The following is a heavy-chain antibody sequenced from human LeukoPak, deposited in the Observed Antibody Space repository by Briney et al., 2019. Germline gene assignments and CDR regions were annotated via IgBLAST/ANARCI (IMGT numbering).Heavy chain of an antibody. Sequence: GGSLRLSCAASGFTFSSYGMHWVRQAPGKGLEWVAFIRCDGSNKYYADSVKGRFTISRDNSKNTLYLQMNSLRAEDTAVYYCAKDRMTTVTGYFDYWGQGTLVTVSS. V-gene: IGHV3-30*02. J-gene: IGHJ4*02. CDR3: AKDRMTTVTGYFDY. CDR1: GFTFSSYG. D-gene: IGHD4-11*01. CDR2: IRCDGSNK.